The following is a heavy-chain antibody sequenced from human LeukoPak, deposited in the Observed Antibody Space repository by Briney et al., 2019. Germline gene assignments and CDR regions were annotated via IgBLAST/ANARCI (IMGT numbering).Heavy chain of an antibody. D-gene: IGHD2-21*02. J-gene: IGHJ3*02. CDR3: ARGDGFVVVTAIGSDAFDI. CDR1: GFTFSSYA. CDR2: ISYDGSNK. Sequence: GRSLRLSCAASGFTFSSYAMHWVRQAPGKGLEWVAVISYDGSNKYYADSVKGRFTISRDNSKNTLYLQMNSLRAEDTAVYYCARGDGFVVVTAIGSDAFDIWGQGTMVTVSS. V-gene: IGHV3-30-3*01.